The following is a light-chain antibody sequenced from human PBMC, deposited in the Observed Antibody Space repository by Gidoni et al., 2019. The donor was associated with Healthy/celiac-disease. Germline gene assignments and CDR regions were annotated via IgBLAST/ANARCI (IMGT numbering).Light chain of an antibody. J-gene: IGLJ3*02. CDR1: SSNIGNNY. Sequence: QSVLTQPPSVSAAPGQKVTISCSGSSSNIGNNYVSWYQQLPGTAPKLLIYDNNKRPSGIPDRFSGSKSGTSATLGITGLQTGDEADYYCGTWDSSLSGVFGGGTKLTGL. V-gene: IGLV1-51*01. CDR3: GTWDSSLSGV. CDR2: DNN.